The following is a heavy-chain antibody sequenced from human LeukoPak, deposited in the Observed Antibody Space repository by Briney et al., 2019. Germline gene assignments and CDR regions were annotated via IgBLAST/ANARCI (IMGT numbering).Heavy chain of an antibody. CDR3: ARPMVVTALFASDY. CDR2: IKQDGSEK. CDR1: GFTFSTYW. Sequence: GGSLRLSCAASGFTFSTYWMSWVRQAPGKGLEWVANIKQDGSEKYYVDSVKGRFTTSRDNAKNSLYLQMNSLRAEDTAVYYCARPMVVTALFASDYWGQGILVTVSS. D-gene: IGHD2-21*02. V-gene: IGHV3-7*01. J-gene: IGHJ4*02.